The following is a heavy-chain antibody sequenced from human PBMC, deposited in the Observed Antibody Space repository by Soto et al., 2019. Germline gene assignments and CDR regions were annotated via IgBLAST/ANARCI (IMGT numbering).Heavy chain of an antibody. CDR3: ARGLDGVTIFGVVDYQSYYYYYMDV. Sequence: GGSLRLSCAASGFTFSSYGMHWVRQAPGKGLEWVAVIWYDGSNKYYAESVKGRFTISRDNSKNTLYLQMNSLRAEDTAVYYCARGLDGVTIFGVVDYQSYYYYYMDVWGKGTTVTVSS. CDR1: GFTFSSYG. V-gene: IGHV3-33*01. J-gene: IGHJ6*03. D-gene: IGHD3-3*01. CDR2: IWYDGSNK.